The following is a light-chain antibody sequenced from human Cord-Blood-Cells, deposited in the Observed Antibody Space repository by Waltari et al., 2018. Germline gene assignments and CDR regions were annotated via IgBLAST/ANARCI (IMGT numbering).Light chain of an antibody. Sequence: ELVMTQSSATLSVSAAERATLSCRASQSFSSNLAWYQQNPGQAPRLLIYGASTRSTGIPARFIGSGSAAEFTLTISSLQSEDVAVYYCQQYNNWHLTFGGGTKVEIK. J-gene: IGKJ4*01. V-gene: IGKV3-15*01. CDR3: QQYNNWHLT. CDR2: GAS. CDR1: QSFSSN.